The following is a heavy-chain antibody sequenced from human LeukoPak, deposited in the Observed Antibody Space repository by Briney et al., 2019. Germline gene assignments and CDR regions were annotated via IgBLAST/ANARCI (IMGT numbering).Heavy chain of an antibody. J-gene: IGHJ4*02. Sequence: GGSLRLSCAASGFTFDDYAMHWVRQAPGKGLEWVSGISWNSGSIGYADSVKGRFTISSDNVKNSLYLQMNSLRAEDTALYYCAKVAPVATFDYWAREPWSPSPQ. CDR1: GFTFDDYA. CDR3: AKVAPVATFDY. D-gene: IGHD2-21*01. V-gene: IGHV3-9*01. CDR2: ISWNSGSI.